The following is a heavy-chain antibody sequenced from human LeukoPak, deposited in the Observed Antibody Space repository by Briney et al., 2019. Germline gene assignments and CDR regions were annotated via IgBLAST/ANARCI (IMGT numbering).Heavy chain of an antibody. J-gene: IGHJ5*02. CDR1: GYTFTSYA. V-gene: IGHV1-3*01. D-gene: IGHD3-9*01. CDR3: ARDRHDILTGDNWFDP. CDR2: INAGNGNT. Sequence: ASVKISCKASGYTFTSYAMHWVRQAPGQRLEWMGRINAGNGNTKYSQKFQGRVTITRDTSASTAYMELSSLRSEDTAVYYCARDRHDILTGDNWFDPWGQGTLVTVSS.